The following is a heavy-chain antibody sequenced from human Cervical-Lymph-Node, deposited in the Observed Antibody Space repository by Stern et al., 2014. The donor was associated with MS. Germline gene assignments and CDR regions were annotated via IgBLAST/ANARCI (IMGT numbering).Heavy chain of an antibody. CDR2: SRSKAHSYPT. Sequence: EVQLVESGGGLVQPGGSLRLSCAASGFTFSDHYMDWVRQAPGKGLEWVGRSRSKAHSYPTEYAASVKGRFTISRDDSKNSLYLQMSSLKTEDTAVYYCARQGTIFGVVVPYFDSWGQGTRVTVSS. D-gene: IGHD3-3*01. J-gene: IGHJ4*02. V-gene: IGHV3-72*01. CDR1: GFTFSDHY. CDR3: ARQGTIFGVVVPYFDS.